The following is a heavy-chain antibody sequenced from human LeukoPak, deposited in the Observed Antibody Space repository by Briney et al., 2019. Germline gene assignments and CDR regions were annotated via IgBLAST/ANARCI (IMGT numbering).Heavy chain of an antibody. J-gene: IGHJ4*02. CDR3: ATTEVGATFQFDY. Sequence: PSETLSLTCTVSGVSITSYYWSWVRQPAGKGLEFVGRMSTRGSTNYNPSLKSRVTMSVDTSKNQLSLKLSSVTASDTAVYYCATTEVGATFQFDYWGQGTLVTVSS. CDR1: GVSITSYY. V-gene: IGHV4-4*07. CDR2: MSTRGST. D-gene: IGHD1-26*01.